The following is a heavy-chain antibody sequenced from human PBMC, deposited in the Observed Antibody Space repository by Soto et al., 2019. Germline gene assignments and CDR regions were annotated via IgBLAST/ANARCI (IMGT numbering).Heavy chain of an antibody. J-gene: IGHJ6*02. D-gene: IGHD6-13*01. CDR2: IWYDGSNK. CDR1: GFTFSNYG. CDR3: ARRYGSAWYAGNGMDV. Sequence: GGSLRLSCAASGFTFSNYGMHWVRQAPGQGLEWVAVIWYDGSNKYYADSVKGRFTISRDNSKNTLYLQMNSLRVEDTAVYYCARRYGSAWYAGNGMDVWGQGTKVTVSS. V-gene: IGHV3-33*01.